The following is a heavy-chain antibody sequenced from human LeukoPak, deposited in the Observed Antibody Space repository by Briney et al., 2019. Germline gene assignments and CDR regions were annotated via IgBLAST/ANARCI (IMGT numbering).Heavy chain of an antibody. V-gene: IGHV3-53*01. J-gene: IGHJ4*02. D-gene: IGHD6-19*01. CDR2: IYSGGST. Sequence: SGGSLRLSCAASGFTVSSNYMSWVRQAPGKGLEWVSVIYSGGSTYYADSVKGRFTISRDNSKNTLYLQMNSLRAEDTAVYYCARGGQQWPFDYWGQGTLVTVSS. CDR3: ARGGQQWPFDY. CDR1: GFTVSSNY.